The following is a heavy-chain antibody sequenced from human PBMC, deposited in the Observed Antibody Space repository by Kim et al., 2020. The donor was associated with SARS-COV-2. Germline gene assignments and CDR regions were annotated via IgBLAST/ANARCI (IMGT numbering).Heavy chain of an antibody. Sequence: SETLSLTCAVYGGSFSGYYWSWIRQPPGKGLEWIGEINHSGSTNYNPSLKSRITISVDTSKNQFSLKLSSVTAADTAVYYCARGRGTSWVSRPNYYYYYG. V-gene: IGHV4-34*01. J-gene: IGHJ6*01. D-gene: IGHD2-2*01. CDR2: INHSGST. CDR3: ARGRGTSWVSRPNYYYYYG. CDR1: GGSFSGYY.